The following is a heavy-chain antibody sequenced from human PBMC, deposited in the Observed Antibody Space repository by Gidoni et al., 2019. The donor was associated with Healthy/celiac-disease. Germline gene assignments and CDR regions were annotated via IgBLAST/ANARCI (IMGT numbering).Heavy chain of an antibody. CDR2: IYSGGST. Sequence: EVQLVESGGGLVQPGGSLRLSCAASGFTVSSNYMSWVRQAPGKGLEWVSVIYSGGSTYYADSVKGRFTISRHNSKNTLYLQMNSLRAEDTAVYYCARSYSSGEGGYNWFDPWGQGTLVTVSS. J-gene: IGHJ5*02. CDR3: ARSYSSGEGGYNWFDP. CDR1: GFTVSSNY. V-gene: IGHV3-53*04. D-gene: IGHD6-19*01.